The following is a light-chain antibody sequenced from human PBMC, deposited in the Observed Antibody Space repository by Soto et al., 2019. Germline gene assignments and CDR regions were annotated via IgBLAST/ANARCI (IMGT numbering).Light chain of an antibody. J-gene: IGLJ1*01. CDR3: SSYAGSSTV. V-gene: IGLV2-8*01. CDR1: ISDVGGYNY. CDR2: EVN. Sequence: LTQPASAPASPGQSFAISCTGTISDVGGYNYVSWYQQHPAKAPKLMIYEVNKRPSGVPDRFSGYKSGNTACLTVSGLQAEDEADYYCSSYAGSSTVFGTGTKVTVL.